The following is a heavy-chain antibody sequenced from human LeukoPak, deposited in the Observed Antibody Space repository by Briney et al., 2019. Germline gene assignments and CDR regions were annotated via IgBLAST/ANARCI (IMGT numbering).Heavy chain of an antibody. Sequence: GGSLRLSCAASGFTFSSYWMGWVRQAPGKGLEWVANIKQDGSEKYYVDSVKGRFTISRDNAKNSLYLQMNSLRAEDTAVYYCARDLSGYSGYDDYWGQGTLVTVPS. D-gene: IGHD5-12*01. CDR3: ARDLSGYSGYDDY. V-gene: IGHV3-7*01. CDR2: IKQDGSEK. J-gene: IGHJ4*02. CDR1: GFTFSSYW.